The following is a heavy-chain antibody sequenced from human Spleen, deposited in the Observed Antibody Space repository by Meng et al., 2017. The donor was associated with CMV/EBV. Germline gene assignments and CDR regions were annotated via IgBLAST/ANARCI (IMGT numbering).Heavy chain of an antibody. Sequence: QVQLQESGPGLVKPSQTLSLTCTASGGSISSGGYYWSWIRQPPGKGLEWIGEINHSGSTNYNPSLKSRVTISVDTSKNQFSLKLSSVTAADTAVYYCARARSPHVEMATYFDYWGQGTLVTVSS. CDR3: ARARSPHVEMATYFDY. CDR1: GGSISSGGYY. J-gene: IGHJ4*02. D-gene: IGHD5-24*01. CDR2: INHSGST. V-gene: IGHV4-31*03.